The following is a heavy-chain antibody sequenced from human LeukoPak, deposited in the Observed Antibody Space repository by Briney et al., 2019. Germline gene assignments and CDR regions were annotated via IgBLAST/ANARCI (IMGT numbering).Heavy chain of an antibody. Sequence: SETLSLTCPVSGGSVSSGSHYWSWIRQPPGKGLEWIAYIYYTGSTNYNPSLKSRVTISVDTSKNQFSLKLRSVTAADTAVYYCARDPHCSDSWGQGTLVTVSS. CDR3: ARDPHCSDS. D-gene: IGHD3-10*02. J-gene: IGHJ4*02. CDR2: IYYTGST. CDR1: GGSVSSGSHY. V-gene: IGHV4-61*01.